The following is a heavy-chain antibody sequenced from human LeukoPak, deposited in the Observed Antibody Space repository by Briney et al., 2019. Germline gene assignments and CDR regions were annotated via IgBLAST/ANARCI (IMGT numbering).Heavy chain of an antibody. V-gene: IGHV4-34*01. CDR1: GGSFSGYY. Sequence: SETLSLTCAVYGGSFSGYYWSWIRQPPGKGLEWIGEINHSGSTNYNPSLKSRVTISVDTSKNQFSLKLSSVTAADTAVYYCARWSSSSALDYYYYGMDVWGQGTTVTVSS. D-gene: IGHD6-6*01. CDR2: INHSGST. J-gene: IGHJ6*02. CDR3: ARWSSSSALDYYYYGMDV.